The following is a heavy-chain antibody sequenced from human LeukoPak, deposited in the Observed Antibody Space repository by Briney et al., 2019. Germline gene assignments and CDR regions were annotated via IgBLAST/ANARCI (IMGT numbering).Heavy chain of an antibody. Sequence: GGSLRLPCAASGFTFTNAWMSWVRQAPGKGLEWVSAISGSGGSTYYADSVKGRFTISRDNSKNTLYLQMNSLRAEDTAVYYCAKKAGRGRDFDYWGQGTLVTVSS. CDR2: ISGSGGST. D-gene: IGHD3-16*01. V-gene: IGHV3-23*01. CDR1: GFTFTNAW. J-gene: IGHJ4*02. CDR3: AKKAGRGRDFDY.